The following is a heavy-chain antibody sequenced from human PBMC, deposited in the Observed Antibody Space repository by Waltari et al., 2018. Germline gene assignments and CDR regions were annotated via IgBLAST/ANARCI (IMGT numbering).Heavy chain of an antibody. Sequence: QVTLQESGPGLVKPSETLSLPSPVSGGSISSYYWSWIRRPAGKGLEWIGRIYTSGSTNYNPSLKSRVTMSVDTSKNQFSLKLSSVTAADTAVYYCARGVGYCSGGSCYSFDPWGQGTLVTVSS. CDR2: IYTSGST. CDR3: ARGVGYCSGGSCYSFDP. D-gene: IGHD2-15*01. V-gene: IGHV4-4*07. CDR1: GGSISSYY. J-gene: IGHJ5*02.